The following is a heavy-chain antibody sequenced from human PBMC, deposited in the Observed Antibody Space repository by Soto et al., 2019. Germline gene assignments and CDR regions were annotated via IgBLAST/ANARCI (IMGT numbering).Heavy chain of an antibody. CDR2: ISAYNGNT. J-gene: IGHJ3*01. Sequence: GASVKVSCKASGYTFTSYGISCVRQAPGQGLEWMGWISAYNGNTNYAQKLQGRVTMTTDTSTSTAYMELRSLRSDDTAVYYCARDQHDFWSGYMGDAFDLWGQGTMVTVSS. D-gene: IGHD3-3*01. CDR3: ARDQHDFWSGYMGDAFDL. CDR1: GYTFTSYG. V-gene: IGHV1-18*01.